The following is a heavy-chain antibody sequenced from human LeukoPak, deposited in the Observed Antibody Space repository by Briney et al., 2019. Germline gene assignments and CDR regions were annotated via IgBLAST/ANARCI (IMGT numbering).Heavy chain of an antibody. Sequence: GSLRLSCAASGFTFSSYWMSWVRPAPGKGLEWVANIKQDGSEKYYVDSVKGRFTISRDNAKNSLYLQMNSLRAEDTAVYYCARDDYDSSGYSPSFDYWGQGTLVTVSS. CDR3: ARDDYDSSGYSPSFDY. CDR1: GFTFSSYW. D-gene: IGHD3-22*01. J-gene: IGHJ4*02. CDR2: IKQDGSEK. V-gene: IGHV3-7*01.